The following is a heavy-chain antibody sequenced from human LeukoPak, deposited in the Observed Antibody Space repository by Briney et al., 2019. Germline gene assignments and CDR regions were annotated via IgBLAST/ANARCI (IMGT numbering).Heavy chain of an antibody. V-gene: IGHV3-23*01. Sequence: GGSLRLSCAASGFTFNNYAMMWVRQAQGQGLEWVSAITGGGRTYYADSVKGRFTISRNNSKNTLYLQMNSLRTEDTALYFGARDPNGDYIGAFDFLGQGTVVTVSS. CDR1: GFTFNNYA. CDR2: ITGGGRT. J-gene: IGHJ3*01. D-gene: IGHD4-17*01. CDR3: ARDPNGDYIGAFDF.